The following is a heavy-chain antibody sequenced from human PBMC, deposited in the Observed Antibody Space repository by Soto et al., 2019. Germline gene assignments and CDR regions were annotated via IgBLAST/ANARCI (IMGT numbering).Heavy chain of an antibody. D-gene: IGHD3-9*01. J-gene: IGHJ4*02. CDR2: MHTGGNEK. CDR3: ARDADTTGHYSHFDL. Sequence: QVQLVESGGGVVQPGGSVRLSCAASGFTFSYYGFHWVRQAPGKGLEWVAVMHTGGNEKYYVDSVKGRFTVSRDDSRNMVYLEMSGLRAEDTAEYFCARDADTTGHYSHFDLWGRGALVAVS. V-gene: IGHV3-33*08. CDR1: GFTFSYYG.